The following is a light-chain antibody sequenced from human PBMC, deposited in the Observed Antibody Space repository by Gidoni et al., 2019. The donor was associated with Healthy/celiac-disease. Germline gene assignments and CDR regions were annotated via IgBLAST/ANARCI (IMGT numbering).Light chain of an antibody. V-gene: IGLV3-1*01. CDR3: QAWDSSTVV. CDR2: QDS. CDR1: KLGDKY. J-gene: IGLJ2*01. Sequence: SYELTQQPSVSVSPGQTASLTCSGDKLGDKYACWYQQKPGQSPVLVIYQDSKRPLGIPERFSGSNSGNTATLTISGTQAMDEADYYCQAWDSSTVVFGGGTKLTVL.